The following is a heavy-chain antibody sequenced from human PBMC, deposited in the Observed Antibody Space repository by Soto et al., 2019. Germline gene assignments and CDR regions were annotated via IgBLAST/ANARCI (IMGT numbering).Heavy chain of an antibody. Sequence: VKVSCKASGVTFSSYAISWVRQAPGQGLEWMGGIIPIFGTAKYARKFQGRVTMTRDTSRSTVYMELRSLRSDDTAIYYCARSSGGNFGIIIEGSNWFDPWGQGTLVTVSS. CDR1: GVTFSSYA. CDR2: IIPIFGTA. J-gene: IGHJ5*02. D-gene: IGHD3-3*01. CDR3: ARSSGGNFGIIIEGSNWFDP. V-gene: IGHV1-69*05.